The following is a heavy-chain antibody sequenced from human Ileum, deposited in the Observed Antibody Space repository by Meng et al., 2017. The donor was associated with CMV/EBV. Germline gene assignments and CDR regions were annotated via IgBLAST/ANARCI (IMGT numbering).Heavy chain of an antibody. CDR3: ARLNYYDSREFDY. CDR1: VGPIRNYC. J-gene: IGHJ4*02. D-gene: IGHD3-22*01. CDR2: IYTGGSP. V-gene: IGHV4-4*07. Sequence: QVRLTESGPSVVKPSETLSTTCTSAVGPIRNYCWSWIGQPAGKGLEWIVRIYTGGSPNYNPSLYSRVTMSLDTSKNQFSLKLNSVTAADTAVYYCARLNYYDSREFDYWGQGTLVTVSS.